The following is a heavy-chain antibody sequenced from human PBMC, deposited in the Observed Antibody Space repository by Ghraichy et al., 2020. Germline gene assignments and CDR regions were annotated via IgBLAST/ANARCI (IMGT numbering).Heavy chain of an antibody. D-gene: IGHD6-25*01. CDR1: GLTFSGYW. CDR2: IKQDASEK. V-gene: IGHV3-7*02. Sequence: LSLTCAASGLTFSGYWMNWVRQGPGKGLGWVAIIKQDASEKHYVDSVRGRFTISRDNAKKTLYLQMNSLRVEDTAVYYCAGGGGYLIEQWGPGTLVTVSS. CDR3: AGGGGYLIEQ. J-gene: IGHJ4*02.